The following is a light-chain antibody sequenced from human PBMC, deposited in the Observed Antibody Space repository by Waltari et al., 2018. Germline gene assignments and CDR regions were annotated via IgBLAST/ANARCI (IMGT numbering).Light chain of an antibody. Sequence: DIVMTQSPLSLPVTPGEPASISCRSSQSLLHSNGYNYLDWYLQKPGQSPQLLIYLGSNRASGVPDRFSGSGSGTDFTLTISSLQSEDVAVYYCLQYYTNPYTFGQGTKLEI. J-gene: IGKJ2*01. V-gene: IGKV2-28*01. CDR1: QSLLHSNGYNY. CDR2: LGS. CDR3: LQYYTNPYT.